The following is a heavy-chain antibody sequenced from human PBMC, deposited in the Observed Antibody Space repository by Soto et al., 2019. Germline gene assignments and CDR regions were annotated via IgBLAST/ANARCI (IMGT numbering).Heavy chain of an antibody. CDR1: GFTFSSYS. D-gene: IGHD1-20*01. CDR2: ISSSSSTI. CDR3: SGSVELTGKKPRPPLAY. Sequence: GGSLRLSCAASGFTFSSYSMNLVRQAPGKGLEWVSYISSSSSTIYYADSVKGRFTISRDNAKNSLYLQMNSLRAEDTAVYYCSGSVELTGKKPRPPLAYWGQGTLVTVSS. J-gene: IGHJ4*02. V-gene: IGHV3-48*01.